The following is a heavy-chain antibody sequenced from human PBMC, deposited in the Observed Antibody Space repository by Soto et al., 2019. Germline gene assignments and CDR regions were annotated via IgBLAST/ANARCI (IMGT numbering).Heavy chain of an antibody. J-gene: IGHJ6*02. V-gene: IGHV1-18*01. CDR1: GYTFNNYG. D-gene: IGHD3-10*01. CDR2: ISDYNGNT. CDR3: ARDGYYGSGSYGMDV. Sequence: QVQLVQSGSEVKKTGASEKVSCKTSGYTFNNYGISWVRQAPGQGLEWMGWISDYNGNTNYPQKFQGRVTMTTDTSTKTVYMVLTSLRPDDTAVYYCARDGYYGSGSYGMDVWGRGTTVTVSS.